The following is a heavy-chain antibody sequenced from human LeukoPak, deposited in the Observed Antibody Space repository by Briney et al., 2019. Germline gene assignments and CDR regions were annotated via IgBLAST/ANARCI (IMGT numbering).Heavy chain of an antibody. CDR1: GFTFSSYA. CDR3: AKFGGSYSRLYYFDY. J-gene: IGHJ4*02. Sequence: AGGSLRLSCAASGFTFSSYAMSWVRQAPGKGLEWVSAISGSGGSTYYADSVKGRFTISRDNSKNTLYLQMNSLRAEDTAVYYCAKFGGSYSRLYYFDYWGQGTLVTVSS. CDR2: ISGSGGST. V-gene: IGHV3-23*01. D-gene: IGHD1-26*01.